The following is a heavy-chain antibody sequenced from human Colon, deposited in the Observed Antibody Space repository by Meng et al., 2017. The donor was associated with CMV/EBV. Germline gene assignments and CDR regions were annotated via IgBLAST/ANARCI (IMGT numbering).Heavy chain of an antibody. CDR3: VSWRYDN. D-gene: IGHD3-16*02. V-gene: IGHV6-1*01. Sequence: QVQLHQSGPGLVKPSQTLSLTCAISGDSVSSNSAAWNWIRQSPSRGLEWLGRTYYRSTWRIEYAVAMGSRGTINPDTSTNQVSLHLNSVTPEDTAVYYCVSWRYDNWGQGTLVTVSS. CDR1: GDSVSSNSAA. J-gene: IGHJ4*02. CDR2: TYYRSTWRI.